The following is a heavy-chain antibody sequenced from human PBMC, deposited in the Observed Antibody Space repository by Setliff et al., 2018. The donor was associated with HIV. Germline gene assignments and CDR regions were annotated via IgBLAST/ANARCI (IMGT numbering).Heavy chain of an antibody. CDR2: LIPIVDIT. V-gene: IGHV1-69*10. CDR3: AKGPNFEDAFDI. CDR1: GGTFSNYA. J-gene: IGHJ3*02. Sequence: ASVKVSCKASGGTFSNYAFSWVRQAPGQGLEWMGGLIPIVDITKSTQKFRERVTFTADESTKTAQMELSGLTFEDTAVYYCAKGPNFEDAFDIWGQGTVVTVSS. D-gene: IGHD2-8*01.